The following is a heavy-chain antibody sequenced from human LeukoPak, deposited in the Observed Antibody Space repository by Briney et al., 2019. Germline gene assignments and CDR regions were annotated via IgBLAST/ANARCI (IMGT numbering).Heavy chain of an antibody. CDR2: ISYSVGST. Sequence: GGSLRLSCAASGFTFSSYAMSWVRQAPGKGPEWVSTISYSVGSTYYADSVKGRFTISRDNSKNTLYLQINSLRADDTAVYYCAKFSGRLLVEYYFGYWGQGTLVTVSS. CDR3: AKFSGRLLVEYYFGY. J-gene: IGHJ4*02. D-gene: IGHD1-26*01. V-gene: IGHV3-23*01. CDR1: GFTFSSYA.